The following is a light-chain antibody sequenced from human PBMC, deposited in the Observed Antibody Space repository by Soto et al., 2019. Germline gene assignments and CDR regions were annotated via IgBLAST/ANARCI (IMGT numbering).Light chain of an antibody. V-gene: IGKV3-15*01. CDR1: QSVSSN. Sequence: EIVMTQSPATLSVSPGERATLSCRASQSVSSNLAWYQQKPGQAPSLLIYGASTRATGIPARFSGSGSGTEFTLTISSLQSEDFAFYYCQHYNNWPRIFTFGPGTKVDIK. CDR3: QHYNNWPRIFT. CDR2: GAS. J-gene: IGKJ3*01.